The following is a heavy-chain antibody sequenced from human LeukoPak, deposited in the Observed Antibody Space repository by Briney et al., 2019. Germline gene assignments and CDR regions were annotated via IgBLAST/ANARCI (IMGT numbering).Heavy chain of an antibody. CDR1: GASIRSGRNY. J-gene: IGHJ4*02. CDR2: IHYSGSS. CDR3: ARHVSGSAMMHYFDY. Sequence: PSETLSLTCNVSGASIRSGRNYWGWIRQSPGKGLEWIGSIHYSGSSSYNPSLQSRVSISVDTPKNHISLKVFSLTAADTALYYCARHVSGSAMMHYFDYWGQGNLVTVSS. D-gene: IGHD5-18*01. V-gene: IGHV4-39*01.